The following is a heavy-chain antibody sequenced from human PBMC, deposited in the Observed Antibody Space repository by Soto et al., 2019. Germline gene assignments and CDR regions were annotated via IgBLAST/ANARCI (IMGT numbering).Heavy chain of an antibody. Sequence: ASLKVSCKASGYTFTSYAMHWVRQAPGQRLEWMGWINAGNGNTKYSQKFQGRVTITRDTSASTAYMELSSLRSEDTAVYYCAESIAAISGYYGMDVWGQGTTVTVSS. D-gene: IGHD6-6*01. CDR1: GYTFTSYA. J-gene: IGHJ6*02. CDR2: INAGNGNT. V-gene: IGHV1-3*01. CDR3: AESIAAISGYYGMDV.